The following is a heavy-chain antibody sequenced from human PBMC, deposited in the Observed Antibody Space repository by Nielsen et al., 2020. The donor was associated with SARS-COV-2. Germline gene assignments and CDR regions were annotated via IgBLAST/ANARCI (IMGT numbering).Heavy chain of an antibody. V-gene: IGHV4-34*01. CDR2: INHSGST. Sequence: SETLSLTCAVYGGSFSGYYWSWIRQPPGKGLEWIGEINHSGSTYYNPSLKSRVTISVDTSKNQFSLKLSSVTAADTAVYYCARRNRDGIAVAGTRLEDYWGQGTLVTVSS. J-gene: IGHJ4*02. CDR3: ARRNRDGIAVAGTRLEDY. CDR1: GGSFSGYY. D-gene: IGHD6-19*01.